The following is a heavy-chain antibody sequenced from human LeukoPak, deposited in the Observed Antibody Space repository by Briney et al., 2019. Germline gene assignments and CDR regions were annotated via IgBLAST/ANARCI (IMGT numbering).Heavy chain of an antibody. CDR3: ARRGRYCSGGSCYGVGWFDP. CDR2: IYHSGST. J-gene: IGHJ5*02. CDR1: GGSISSSNW. Sequence: SETLSLTCAVSGGSISSSNWWSWVRQPPGKGLEWIGEIYHSGSTNYNPSLKSRVTISVDKSKNQFSLKLSSVTAADTAVYYCARRGRYCSGGSCYGVGWFDPWGQGTLVTVSS. V-gene: IGHV4-4*02. D-gene: IGHD2-15*01.